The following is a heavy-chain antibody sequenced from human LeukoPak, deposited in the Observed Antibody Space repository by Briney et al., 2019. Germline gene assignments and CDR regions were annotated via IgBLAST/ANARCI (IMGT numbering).Heavy chain of an antibody. Sequence: GGSLRLSCAASGFTFSSYGMHWVRQAPGKGLEWVAFIRYDGSNKYYADSVKGRFTISRDNSKNTLYLQPNSLRAEDTAVYYCAKPPGSGSYYNAITLNWFDPWGQGTLVTVS. V-gene: IGHV3-30*02. CDR2: IRYDGSNK. CDR3: AKPPGSGSYYNAITLNWFDP. D-gene: IGHD3-10*01. CDR1: GFTFSSYG. J-gene: IGHJ5*02.